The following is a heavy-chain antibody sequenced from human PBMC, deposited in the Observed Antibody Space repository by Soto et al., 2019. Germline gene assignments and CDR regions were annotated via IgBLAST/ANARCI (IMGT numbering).Heavy chain of an antibody. CDR1: GGSISSYY. Sequence: SENLSLTCTVSGGSISSYYWRWIRQPPGKGLEWIGYIYYSGSTNYNPSLKSRVTISVDTSKNQFSLKLSSVTAADTAVYYCARVVFSSSYYFDYWGQGTLVTVSS. D-gene: IGHD6-6*01. CDR3: ARVVFSSSYYFDY. J-gene: IGHJ4*02. CDR2: IYYSGST. V-gene: IGHV4-59*01.